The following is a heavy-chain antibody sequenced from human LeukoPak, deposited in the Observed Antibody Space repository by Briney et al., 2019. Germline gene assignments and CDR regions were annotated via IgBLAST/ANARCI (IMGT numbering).Heavy chain of an antibody. CDR3: ARQAHYYYDSSGPQDYYYMDV. D-gene: IGHD3-22*01. Sequence: GESLKISCKGSGYSFTSYWIGWVRQMPGKGLEWMGIIYPGDSDTRYSPSFQGQVTISADKSISTAYLQWSSLKASDTAMYYCARQAHYYYDSSGPQDYYYMDVWGKGTTVTVSS. CDR2: IYPGDSDT. V-gene: IGHV5-51*01. CDR1: GYSFTSYW. J-gene: IGHJ6*03.